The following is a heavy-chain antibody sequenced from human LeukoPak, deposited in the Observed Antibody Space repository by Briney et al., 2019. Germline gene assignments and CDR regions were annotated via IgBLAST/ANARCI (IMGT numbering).Heavy chain of an antibody. J-gene: IGHJ4*02. CDR3: ARVAVRGSYYPLGY. D-gene: IGHD3-10*01. V-gene: IGHV1-2*02. Sequence: ASVKVSCKASGYTFTGYYMHRARQAPGQGLEWMGWINPNSGGTNYAQKFQGRVTMTRDTSISTAYMELSRLRSDDTAVYYCARVAVRGSYYPLGYWGQGTLVTVSS. CDR2: INPNSGGT. CDR1: GYTFTGYY.